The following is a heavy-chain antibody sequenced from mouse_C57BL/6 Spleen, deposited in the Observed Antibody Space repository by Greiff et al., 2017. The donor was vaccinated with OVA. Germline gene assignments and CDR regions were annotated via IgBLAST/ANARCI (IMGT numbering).Heavy chain of an antibody. D-gene: IGHD2-5*01. J-gene: IGHJ3*01. CDR3: TTSYSNYPFAY. V-gene: IGHV14-4*01. CDR2: IDPENGDT. Sequence: EVHLVESGAELVRPGASVKLSCTASGFNIKDDYMHWVKQRPEQGLEWIGWIDPENGDTEYASKFQGKATITADTSSNTAYLQLSSLTSEDTAVYYCTTSYSNYPFAYWGQGTLVTVSA. CDR1: GFNIKDDY.